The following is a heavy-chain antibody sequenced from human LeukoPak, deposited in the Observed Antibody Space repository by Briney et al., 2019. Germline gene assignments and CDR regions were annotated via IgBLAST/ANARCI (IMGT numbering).Heavy chain of an antibody. D-gene: IGHD3-22*01. CDR1: GDSISSYY. CDR2: IHYSGNN. Sequence: SETLSLTCTVSGDSISSYYWTWIRQPPGKGLEWIGYIHYSGNNNYNPSLKSRVTISLDTSKNQFSLKLKSVTAADTAVYYCARGVGSGYTDDWGQGTLVTVSS. J-gene: IGHJ4*02. CDR3: ARGVGSGYTDD. V-gene: IGHV4-59*01.